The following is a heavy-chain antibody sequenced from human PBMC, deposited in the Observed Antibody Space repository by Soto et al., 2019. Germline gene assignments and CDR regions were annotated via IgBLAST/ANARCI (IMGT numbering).Heavy chain of an antibody. J-gene: IGHJ4*02. V-gene: IGHV3-21*01. CDR3: AGEGHSGYDDYYY. Sequence: EVQLVESGGGLVKPGGSLRLSCAASGFTFSSYSMNWVRQAPGKGLEWVSSISSSSSYIYYADSVKGRFTISRDNAKNSLDLQMNSLRAEDTALYYCAGEGHSGYDDYYYLGQGTLVTVSS. D-gene: IGHD5-12*01. CDR2: ISSSSSYI. CDR1: GFTFSSYS.